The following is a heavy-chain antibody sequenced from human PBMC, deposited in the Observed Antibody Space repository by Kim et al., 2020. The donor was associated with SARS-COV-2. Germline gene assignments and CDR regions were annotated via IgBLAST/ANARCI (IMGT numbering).Heavy chain of an antibody. V-gene: IGHV1-2*02. CDR3: SKSRAFDY. CDR2: SCGT. Sequence: SCGTRFSQKFQGRVTVTRDTSISTAYMELSGLRSDDTAVYYCSKSRAFDYWGQGTLVTVSS. J-gene: IGHJ4*02. D-gene: IGHD1-26*01.